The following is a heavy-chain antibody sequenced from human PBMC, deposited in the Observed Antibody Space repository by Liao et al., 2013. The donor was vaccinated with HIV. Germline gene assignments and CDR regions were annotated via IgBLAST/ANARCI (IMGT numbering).Heavy chain of an antibody. J-gene: IGHJ3*01. Sequence: QVQLQESGPGLVKPSQTLSLTCTVSGGSISGNTYFWSWVRQSAGKGLEWIGRIYSSGSTNYNPSLESRITISIDTSRNQFSLKLTSVTAADTAVYYCAARITISGVAIPHALDVWGRRDNGRRLF. CDR3: AARITISGVAIPHALDV. CDR1: GGSISGNTYF. D-gene: IGHD3-3*01. V-gene: IGHV4-61*02. CDR2: IYSSGST.